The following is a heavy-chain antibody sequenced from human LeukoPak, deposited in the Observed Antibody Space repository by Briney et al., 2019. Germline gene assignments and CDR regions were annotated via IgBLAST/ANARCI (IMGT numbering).Heavy chain of an antibody. CDR2: IWYDGSNK. Sequence: GGSLRLSCAASAFAFNRYGMHWVRQAPGKGLEGVAVIWYDGSNKYYADSVKGRFTISRDNSKNTLYLQMNSLRAEDTAVYYCARDDQTATGFDLWGRGTLVTVSS. V-gene: IGHV3-33*01. D-gene: IGHD6-13*01. CDR3: ARDDQTATGFDL. CDR1: AFAFNRYG. J-gene: IGHJ2*01.